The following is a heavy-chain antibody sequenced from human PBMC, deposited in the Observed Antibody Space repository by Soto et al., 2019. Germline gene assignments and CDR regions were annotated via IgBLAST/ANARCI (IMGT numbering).Heavy chain of an antibody. Sequence: EVQVVESGGDLVQPGGSLRLSCAASGFTVSDDYMNWVRQAPGKGLEWVSVIYSGGGRYYADSVKGRLTISRDNSKNMVYLQMNSLRAEDTAVYYCARDPGDRNGMSVWGQGTTVTVSS. J-gene: IGHJ6*02. V-gene: IGHV3-66*01. CDR1: GFTVSDDY. CDR3: ARDPGDRNGMSV. CDR2: IYSGGGR. D-gene: IGHD1-26*01.